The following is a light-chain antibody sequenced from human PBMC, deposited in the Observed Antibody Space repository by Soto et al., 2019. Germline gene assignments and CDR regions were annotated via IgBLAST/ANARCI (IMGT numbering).Light chain of an antibody. V-gene: IGKV3-20*01. CDR1: QSVSSRY. J-gene: IGKJ2*01. CDR2: GAS. CDR3: QQYGSSPPYT. Sequence: EIVLTQSPGTLSLSPGERATLSCRASQSVSSRYLAWYQQKPGQAPRLLIYGASSRATGIPDRFSGSGSGTDFTLTISRLEPGDFAVDYCQQYGSSPPYTFGQGTRLEIK.